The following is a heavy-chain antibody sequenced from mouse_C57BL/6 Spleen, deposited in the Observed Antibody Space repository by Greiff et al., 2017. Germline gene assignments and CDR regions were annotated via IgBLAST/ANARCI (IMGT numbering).Heavy chain of an antibody. D-gene: IGHD2-3*01. J-gene: IGHJ3*01. CDR2: IDPSDSYT. V-gene: IGHV1-50*01. Sequence: QVQLQQPGAELVKPGASVKLSCKASGYTFTSYWMQWVKQRPGQGLEWIGEIDPSDSYTNYNQKFKGKATLTVDTSSSTAYMQLSSLTSEDSAVYYCARSFDGHKGGFAYWGQGTLVTVSA. CDR1: GYTFTSYW. CDR3: ARSFDGHKGGFAY.